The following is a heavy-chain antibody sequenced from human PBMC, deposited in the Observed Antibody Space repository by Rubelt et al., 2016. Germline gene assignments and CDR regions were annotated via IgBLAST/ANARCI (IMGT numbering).Heavy chain of an antibody. CDR1: GGSFSAYS. J-gene: IGHJ6*02. D-gene: IGHD3-10*02. CDR2: IDHRWRP. V-gene: IGHV4-34*01. CDR3: ARLFGQFFTYYYFYGMDV. Sequence: QVQLQQWGAGLLKPSETLSLTCTVSGGSFSAYSWSWIRQPPGEGLEWIGSIDHRWRPYYNPALTHSIPISVDTSENPSSLKVRSVTAVEPAVYHCARLFGQFFTYYYFYGMDVWGQGTTVTVSS.